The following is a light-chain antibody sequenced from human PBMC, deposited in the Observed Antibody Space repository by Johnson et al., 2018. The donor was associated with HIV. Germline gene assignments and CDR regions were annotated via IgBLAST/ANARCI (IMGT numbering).Light chain of an antibody. CDR2: DNN. V-gene: IGLV1-51*01. CDR1: SSNIGNNY. CDR3: GTWDSSLSANV. J-gene: IGLJ1*01. Sequence: QPVLTQPPSVSAAPGQKVTISCSGSSSNIGNNYVSWYQQLPGTAPKLLIYDNNKRPSGIPDRFSGSKSGTSATLGITGLQTGDEADYYCGTWDSSLSANVVGTGTKVTVL.